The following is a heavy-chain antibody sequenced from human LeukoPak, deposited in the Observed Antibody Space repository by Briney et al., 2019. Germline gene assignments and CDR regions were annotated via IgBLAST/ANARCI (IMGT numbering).Heavy chain of an antibody. J-gene: IGHJ4*02. CDR3: AKQLGYCSDGSCYFPY. CDR2: VSGGGGST. D-gene: IGHD2-15*01. V-gene: IGHV3-23*01. Sequence: GGSLRLSCAASGFTFSSYAMSWVRQAPGKGLEWVSAVSGGGGSTYYADSVKGRFTISRDNSKNTLYLRMNSLRADDTAVYYCAKQLGYCSDGSCYFPYWGQGTLVTVSS. CDR1: GFTFSSYA.